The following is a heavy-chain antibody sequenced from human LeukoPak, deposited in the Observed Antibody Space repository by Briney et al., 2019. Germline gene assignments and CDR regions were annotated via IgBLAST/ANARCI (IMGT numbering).Heavy chain of an antibody. J-gene: IGHJ4*02. V-gene: IGHV3-30*02. CDR3: ARRSRDGWYFDY. Sequence: GGSLRLSCAASGFTFSSYWVSWVRQAPGKGLEWVAFIRYDGSNKYYADSVKGRFTISRDNSKNTLYLQMNSLRAEDTAVYYCARRSRDGWYFDYWGQGTLVTVSS. D-gene: IGHD5-24*01. CDR2: IRYDGSNK. CDR1: GFTFSSYW.